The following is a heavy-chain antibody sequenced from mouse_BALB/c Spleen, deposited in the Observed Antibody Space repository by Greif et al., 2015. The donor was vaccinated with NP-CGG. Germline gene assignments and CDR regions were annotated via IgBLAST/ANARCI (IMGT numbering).Heavy chain of an antibody. CDR3: AKSGDYDNSFDY. CDR1: GYTFTNSW. J-gene: IGHJ2*01. V-gene: IGHV1S130*01. CDR2: IHPNSGNV. D-gene: IGHD2-4*01. Sequence: QVQLQQSGSVLVRPGASVKLSCKASGYTFTNSWMHWAKQRPGRGLEWIGEIHPNSGNVNYNEKFKGKATLTVDTSSSTAYVDLSSLTSEDSAVFYCAKSGDYDNSFDYWGQGTTLTVSS.